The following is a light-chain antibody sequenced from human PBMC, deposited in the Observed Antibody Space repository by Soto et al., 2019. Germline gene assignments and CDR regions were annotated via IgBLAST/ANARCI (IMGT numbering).Light chain of an antibody. V-gene: IGKV3-20*01. J-gene: IGKJ2*01. CDR2: GAS. CDR1: QSVRSGS. Sequence: EVVLTQSPGTLSLSPGEGATLSCRASQSVRSGSLAWYQQKPGQAPRLLIFGASSRATDTLDRFSGSGSGTDFTLTITRVDTEDFAVYYCHYYADSPYTFGQGTRLEI. CDR3: HYYADSPYT.